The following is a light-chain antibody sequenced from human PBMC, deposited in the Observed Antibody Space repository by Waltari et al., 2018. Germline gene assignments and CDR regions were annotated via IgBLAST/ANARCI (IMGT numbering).Light chain of an antibody. Sequence: QSVLTQPPSVSGAPGQRVTIPSPGSRPHIRAGHDVHWYQQLPGTAPKLLIYGNSNRPSGVPDRFSGSKSGTSASLAITGLQAEDEADYYCQSYDSSLSGSVFGGGTKLTVL. CDR3: QSYDSSLSGSV. CDR2: GNS. V-gene: IGLV1-40*01. CDR1: RPHIRAGHD. J-gene: IGLJ2*01.